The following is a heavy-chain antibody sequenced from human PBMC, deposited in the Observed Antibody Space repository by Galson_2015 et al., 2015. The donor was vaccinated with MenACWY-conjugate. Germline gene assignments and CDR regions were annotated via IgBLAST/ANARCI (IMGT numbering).Heavy chain of an antibody. CDR1: GYSFTNYW. CDR2: IYPADSDT. CDR3: ARPASGHSSSCDY. V-gene: IGHV5-51*03. Sequence: QSGAEVKKPGESLKISCKGSGYSFTNYWIGWVRQMPGKGLEWMGIIYPADSDTRYSPSFQGQVTISADKSISTAYLQWSSLKASDSAMYYCARPASGHSSSCDYWGQGTRVTVSA. J-gene: IGHJ4*02. D-gene: IGHD6-13*01.